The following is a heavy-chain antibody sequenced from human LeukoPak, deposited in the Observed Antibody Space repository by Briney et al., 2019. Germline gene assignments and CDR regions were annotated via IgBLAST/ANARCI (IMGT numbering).Heavy chain of an antibody. D-gene: IGHD3-22*01. V-gene: IGHV1-2*02. CDR3: ARGGSSGYQGAFDI. J-gene: IGHJ3*02. CDR1: GYTFTGCY. Sequence: GASVKVSCKASGYTFTGCYMHWVRQAPGQGLEWMGWMNPNSGGTHHAQKFQGRVTMTRDTSISTAYMELSSLRSDDTAVYYCARGGSSGYQGAFDIWGQGTMVTVSS. CDR2: MNPNSGGT.